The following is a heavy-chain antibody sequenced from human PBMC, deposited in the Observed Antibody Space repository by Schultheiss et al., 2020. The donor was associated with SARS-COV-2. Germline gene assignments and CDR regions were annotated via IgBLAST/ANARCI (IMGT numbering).Heavy chain of an antibody. V-gene: IGHV1-2*04. CDR3: AREVQLWLNYFDY. Sequence: ASVKVSCKASGYTFIGYYVHWVRQAPGQGLEWMGWINPNSGDTNYAQKFQGWVTMTRDTSISTAYMELSRLRSDDTAVYYCAREVQLWLNYFDYWGQGTLVTVSS. J-gene: IGHJ4*02. CDR1: GYTFIGYY. D-gene: IGHD5-18*01. CDR2: INPNSGDT.